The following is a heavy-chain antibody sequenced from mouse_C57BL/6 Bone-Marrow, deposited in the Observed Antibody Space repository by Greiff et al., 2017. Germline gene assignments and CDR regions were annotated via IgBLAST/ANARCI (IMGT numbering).Heavy chain of an antibody. V-gene: IGHV5-17*01. D-gene: IGHD1-1*01. CDR3: AREYYYGSRDWYFDV. Sequence: EVQLKESGGGLVKPGGSLKLSCAASGFTFSDYGMHWVRQAPEKGLEWVAYISSGSSTIYYADTVKGRFTISRDNAKNTLFLQMTSLRSEDTAMYYCAREYYYGSRDWYFDVWGTGTTVTVSS. J-gene: IGHJ1*03. CDR1: GFTFSDYG. CDR2: ISSGSSTI.